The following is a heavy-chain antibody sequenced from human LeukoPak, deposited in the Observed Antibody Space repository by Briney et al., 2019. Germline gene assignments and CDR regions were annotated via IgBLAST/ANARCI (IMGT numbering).Heavy chain of an antibody. V-gene: IGHV1-2*02. CDR1: GYTFTGYY. Sequence: ASVKVSCKASGYTFTGYYMDWVRQAPGQGLEWMGWINPNSGGTNYAQKLQGRVTMTRDTSINTAYMERSRLRSDDTAVYYCARGGLPIYYYNIDVWGKGTTVTVSS. CDR3: ARGGLPIYYYNIDV. CDR2: INPNSGGT. J-gene: IGHJ6*03. D-gene: IGHD3-16*01.